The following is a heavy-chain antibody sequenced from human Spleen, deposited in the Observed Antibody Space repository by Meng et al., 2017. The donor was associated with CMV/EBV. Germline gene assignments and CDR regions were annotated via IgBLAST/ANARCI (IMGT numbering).Heavy chain of an antibody. V-gene: IGHV1-2*02. CDR1: GYTFTGYY. Sequence: ASVKVSCKASGYTFTGYYMHWVRQAPGQGLEWMGWINPNSGGTNYAQKFQGRVTMTRDTSISTVYMELNRLRSDDTAVYYCARDLRDPDNWFDPWGQGTLVTVSS. CDR2: INPNSGGT. J-gene: IGHJ5*02. CDR3: ARDLRDPDNWFDP.